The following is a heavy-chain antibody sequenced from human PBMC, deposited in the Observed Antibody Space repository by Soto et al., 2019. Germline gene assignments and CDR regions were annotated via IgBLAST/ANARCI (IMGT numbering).Heavy chain of an antibody. CDR3: ARESIEATAIPDWLYSYGMDV. J-gene: IGHJ6*02. CDR1: GYTFTSYY. Sequence: QVQLVQSGAEVKKPGASVKVSCKASGYTFTSYYMHWVRQAPGQGLEWMGIINPSGGSTSYAQKLKGRVTITRDTSTSTVYMELSSLRSEDTAVYYCARESIEATAIPDWLYSYGMDVWGQGTTVTVSS. D-gene: IGHD2-2*02. CDR2: INPSGGST. V-gene: IGHV1-46*01.